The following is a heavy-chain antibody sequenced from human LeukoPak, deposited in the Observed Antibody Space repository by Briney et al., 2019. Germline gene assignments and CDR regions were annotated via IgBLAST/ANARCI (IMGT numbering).Heavy chain of an antibody. D-gene: IGHD6-13*01. Sequence: PGGSLRLSCAASGFTFDDYGMSWVRQAPGKGLEWVSGIKWNGVSTGYADSVKGRFTISRDNAKNSLYLQMNSLRAEDTALYYCARPGAGKLDFDYWGQGTLVTVSS. CDR3: ARPGAGKLDFDY. J-gene: IGHJ4*02. CDR1: GFTFDDYG. CDR2: IKWNGVST. V-gene: IGHV3-20*04.